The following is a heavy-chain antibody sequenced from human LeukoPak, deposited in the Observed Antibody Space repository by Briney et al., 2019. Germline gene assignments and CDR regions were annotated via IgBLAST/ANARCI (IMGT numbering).Heavy chain of an antibody. D-gene: IGHD5-12*01. CDR1: GFTFSNAW. J-gene: IGHJ4*02. CDR2: IKSKTDGGTT. Sequence: PGGSLRLSCAASGFTFSNAWMSWVRQAPGKGLEWVGRIKSKTDGGTTDYAAPVKGRFTISRDDSKNTLYLQMSSLNTEDTAVYYCTTYLNERSHSGYSDYWGQGTLVTVSS. CDR3: TTYLNERSHSGYSDY. V-gene: IGHV3-15*01.